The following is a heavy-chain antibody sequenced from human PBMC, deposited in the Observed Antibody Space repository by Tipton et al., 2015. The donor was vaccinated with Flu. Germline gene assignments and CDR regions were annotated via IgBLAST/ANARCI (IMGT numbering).Heavy chain of an antibody. Sequence: TLSLTCAVYGGSFSGYYWSWIRQPPGKGLEWIGEINHSGSTNYNPSLKSRVTISVDTSKNQFSLTLSSVTGADTALYYCARGRITMVRGVIIKGDFDYWGQGTLVTVSS. J-gene: IGHJ4*02. CDR2: INHSGST. CDR1: GGSFSGYY. V-gene: IGHV4-34*01. D-gene: IGHD3-10*01. CDR3: ARGRITMVRGVIIKGDFDY.